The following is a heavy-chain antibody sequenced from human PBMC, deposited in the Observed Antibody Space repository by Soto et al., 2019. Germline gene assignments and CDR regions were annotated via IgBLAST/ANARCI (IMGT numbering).Heavy chain of an antibody. Sequence: GGSLRLSCAASGFTFSSYAMHWVRQAPGKGLEWVAVISYDGSNKYYADSVKGRFTISRDNSKNTLYLQMNSLRAEDTAVYYCARALRRYYDSSGYHDAFDIWGQGTMVTVSS. CDR3: ARALRRYYDSSGYHDAFDI. J-gene: IGHJ3*02. CDR1: GFTFSSYA. D-gene: IGHD3-22*01. CDR2: ISYDGSNK. V-gene: IGHV3-30-3*01.